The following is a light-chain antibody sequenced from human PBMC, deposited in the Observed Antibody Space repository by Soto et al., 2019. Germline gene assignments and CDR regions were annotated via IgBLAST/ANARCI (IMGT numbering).Light chain of an antibody. CDR1: QSVSSY. CDR3: QQRSNWPPLVT. Sequence: EIVWTQSPAALSLYTGERATLSCRASQSVSSYLAWYQQKPGQAPRLLIYDASNRATGIPARFSGSGSGTDFTLTISSLEPEDFAVYYCQQRSNWPPLVTFGQGTLLEV. CDR2: DAS. J-gene: IGKJ5*01. V-gene: IGKV3-11*01.